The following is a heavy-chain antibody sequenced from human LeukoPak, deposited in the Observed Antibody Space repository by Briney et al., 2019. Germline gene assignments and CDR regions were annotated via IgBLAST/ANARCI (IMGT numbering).Heavy chain of an antibody. CDR1: GYSISSGYY. CDR3: ARGLSSSWYGEGGPGGWFDP. V-gene: IGHV4-38-2*02. J-gene: IGHJ5*02. D-gene: IGHD6-13*01. Sequence: SETLSLTCTVSGYSISSGYYWGWIRQPPGKGLEWIGSIYHSGSTNYNSSLKSRVTISVDTSKNQFSLKLSSVTAADTAVYYCARGLSSSWYGEGGPGGWFDPWGQGTLVTVSS. CDR2: IYHSGST.